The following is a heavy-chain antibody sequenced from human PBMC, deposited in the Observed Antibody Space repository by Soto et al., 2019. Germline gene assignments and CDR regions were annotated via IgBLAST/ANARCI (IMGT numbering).Heavy chain of an antibody. Sequence: SGFNFSDYYMNWIRQTPVKGLEWVSSILSLESHKYYAASVMGRFSISRDNAKKSLFLQMNNLRAEDTGIYFCATGLKDASNRPSFDSWGPGTPVTVSS. CDR2: ILSLESHK. J-gene: IGHJ4*02. CDR3: ATGLKDASNRPSFDS. V-gene: IGHV3-11*01. D-gene: IGHD3-16*01. CDR1: GFNFSDYY.